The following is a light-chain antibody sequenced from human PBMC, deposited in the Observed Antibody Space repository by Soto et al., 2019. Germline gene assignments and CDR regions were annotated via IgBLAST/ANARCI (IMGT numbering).Light chain of an antibody. CDR3: QQYHSWPHT. V-gene: IGKV3-15*01. Sequence: ETVLTQSPATLSVSPGERATFSCKASQSVTSNLAWYQQKPGQVPRLLIYGASTRATGIPARFSGSGSGTEFTLSISSLQSEDFALYHCQQYHSWPHTFGQGTKLETK. J-gene: IGKJ2*01. CDR2: GAS. CDR1: QSVTSN.